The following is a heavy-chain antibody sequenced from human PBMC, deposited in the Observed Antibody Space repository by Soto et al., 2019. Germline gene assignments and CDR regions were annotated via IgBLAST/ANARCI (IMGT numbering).Heavy chain of an antibody. CDR3: AKDAITMVRGVISYYGMDV. CDR1: GFTFDDYA. Sequence: LSLSCAPSGFTFDDYAMHWVRQAPGKGLEWVSGISWNSGSIGYADSVKGRFTISRDNAKNSLYLQMNSLRAEDTALYYCAKDAITMVRGVISYYGMDVWGQGT. J-gene: IGHJ6*02. CDR2: ISWNSGSI. D-gene: IGHD3-10*01. V-gene: IGHV3-9*01.